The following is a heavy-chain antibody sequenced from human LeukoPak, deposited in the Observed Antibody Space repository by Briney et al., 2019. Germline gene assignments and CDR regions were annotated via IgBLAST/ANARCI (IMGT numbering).Heavy chain of an antibody. CDR2: IYYSGST. V-gene: IGHV4-59*01. J-gene: IGHJ4*02. Sequence: SETLSLTCPVSAGSISSYYWSWIRQPPGKGLGWIGYIYYSGSTNYNPYVKSRVTISVDTSKDQFSLKLSSVTAADTAVYYCARALGGAMGYWGQGTPVTVST. D-gene: IGHD3-16*01. CDR1: AGSISSYY. CDR3: ARALGGAMGY.